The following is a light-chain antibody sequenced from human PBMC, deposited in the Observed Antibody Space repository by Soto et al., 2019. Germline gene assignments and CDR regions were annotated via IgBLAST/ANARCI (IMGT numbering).Light chain of an antibody. J-gene: IGKJ2*01. V-gene: IGKV1-5*01. Sequence: DIQITQSPSTLSASVGDRVTIACRASQSIDSWLAWYQQKPGKAPKFLIYDASDLESGVPSRFSGSGSGTEFTLTISSLQPDDFATYYCQQYRGKPFTFGQGTKVEIK. CDR2: DAS. CDR1: QSIDSW. CDR3: QQYRGKPFT.